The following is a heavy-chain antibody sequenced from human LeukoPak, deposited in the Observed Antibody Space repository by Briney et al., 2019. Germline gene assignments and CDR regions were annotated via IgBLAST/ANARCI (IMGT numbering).Heavy chain of an antibody. CDR1: AGSISSGNYH. CDR3: ARDPNTIFDI. CDR2: IYYSGST. Sequence: PSHTLPLTCTVSAGSISSGNYHWSWIRQPPAKSLGWIGYIYYSGSTYYNPAVKSRVTISVDTSKNQFSLKLSSVTAADTAVYYCARDPNTIFDIWGQGTMVTVSS. V-gene: IGHV4-30-4*08. D-gene: IGHD3-9*01. J-gene: IGHJ3*02.